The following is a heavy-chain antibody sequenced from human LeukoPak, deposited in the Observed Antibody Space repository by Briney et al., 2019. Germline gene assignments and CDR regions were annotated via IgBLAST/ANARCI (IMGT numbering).Heavy chain of an antibody. CDR1: GAPVNFYY. V-gene: IGHV4-4*07. CDR3: AKESRLGGASGSHHFDY. CDR2: IYTRGNN. J-gene: IGHJ4*02. Sequence: SETLSLTCTVSGAPVNFYYLSWVRHSAEKGLEWIGRIYTRGNNNYNPSLKSRVTLSVDTSRNQFSLMLSSVTAADTAVYYCAKESRLGGASGSHHFDYWGQGVLVTVSS. D-gene: IGHD3-10*01.